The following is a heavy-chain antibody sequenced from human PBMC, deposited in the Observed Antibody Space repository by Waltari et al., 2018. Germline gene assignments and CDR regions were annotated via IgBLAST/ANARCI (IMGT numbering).Heavy chain of an antibody. CDR3: ARDFGQLARGLAWYFDL. D-gene: IGHD3-10*01. CDR2: ISYDGSNK. CDR1: GFTFSSYA. J-gene: IGHJ2*01. V-gene: IGHV3-30-3*01. Sequence: QVQLVESGGGVVQPGRSLRLSCAASGFTFSSYAMHWVRQAPGKGLEWVAVISYDGSNKYYADSVKGRFTISRDNSKNTLYLQMNSLRAEDTAVYYCARDFGQLARGLAWYFDLWGRGTLVTVSS.